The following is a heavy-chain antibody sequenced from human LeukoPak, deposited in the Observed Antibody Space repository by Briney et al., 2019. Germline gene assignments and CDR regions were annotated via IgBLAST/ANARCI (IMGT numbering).Heavy chain of an antibody. D-gene: IGHD4-17*01. J-gene: IGHJ4*02. Sequence: GRSLRLSCAASGFTFSSYAMHWVRQAPGKGLEWVAVISYDGSNKYYADSVKGRFTISRDNSKNTLYLQMNSLRAEDTAVYYCASDDGVTTVTTEPDYWGQGTLVTVSS. CDR2: ISYDGSNK. V-gene: IGHV3-30*04. CDR1: GFTFSSYA. CDR3: ASDDGVTTVTTEPDY.